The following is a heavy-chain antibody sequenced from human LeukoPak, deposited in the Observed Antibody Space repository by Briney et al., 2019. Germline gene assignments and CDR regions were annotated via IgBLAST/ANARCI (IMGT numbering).Heavy chain of an antibody. CDR2: ISSGSSYR. J-gene: IGHJ4*02. D-gene: IGHD5-24*01. CDR3: ARDSERRDGFSLYFFDY. V-gene: IGHV3-21*01. Sequence: GGSLRLSCAASGFTFSSYEMNWVRQAPGKGLEWASSISSGSSYRYYADSVKGRFTISRDNAENSLFLQMDSLRAEDTALYYCARDSERRDGFSLYFFDYWGRGTLVTVSS. CDR1: GFTFSSYE.